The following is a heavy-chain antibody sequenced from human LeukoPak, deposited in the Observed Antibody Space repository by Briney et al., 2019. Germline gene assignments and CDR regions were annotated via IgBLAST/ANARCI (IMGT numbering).Heavy chain of an antibody. Sequence: SETLSLTCTVSGGSINNYYWSWIRQPPGKGLEWIGYIYYSGSTNYSPSLKSRVTISVDTSKNQFSLNLSSVTAADTAIYYCATVSEYFSDSSGHWGTFDIWGQGTMVTVSS. CDR2: IYYSGST. CDR3: ATVSEYFSDSSGHWGTFDI. CDR1: GGSINNYY. D-gene: IGHD3-22*01. J-gene: IGHJ3*02. V-gene: IGHV4-59*01.